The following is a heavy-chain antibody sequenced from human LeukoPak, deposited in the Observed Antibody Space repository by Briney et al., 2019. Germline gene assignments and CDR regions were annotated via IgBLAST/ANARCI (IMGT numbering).Heavy chain of an antibody. CDR3: ARDTRYGDGYKY. J-gene: IGHJ4*02. CDR1: GFSVSSNY. D-gene: IGHD5-24*01. Sequence: PGGSLRLSCAASGFSVSSNYMSWVRQAPGKGLVWVSRINGDGSSTSYEDSVKGRFTISRDNAKNTLYLQMKSLRAEDTAVYYCARDTRYGDGYKYWGQGTLVTVSS. CDR2: INGDGSST. V-gene: IGHV3-74*01.